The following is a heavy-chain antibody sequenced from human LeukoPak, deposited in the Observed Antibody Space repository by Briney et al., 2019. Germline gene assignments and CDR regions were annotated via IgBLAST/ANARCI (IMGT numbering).Heavy chain of an antibody. CDR2: ITTSGGST. CDR3: AKDRHLAI. CDR1: GFTFSSSA. V-gene: IGHV3-23*01. Sequence: GGSLSLSCAASGFTFSSSAMIWVRQAQGMGLEWVSTITTSGGSTSFADSVKGRFTISRDNSKNTLYLQMNSLRAEDTAIYYCAKDRHLAIWGQGTMVTVSS. J-gene: IGHJ3*02.